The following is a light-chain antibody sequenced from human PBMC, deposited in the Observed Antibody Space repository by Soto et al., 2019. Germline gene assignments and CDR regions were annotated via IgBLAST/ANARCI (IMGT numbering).Light chain of an antibody. CDR1: SSDIGGYNF. V-gene: IGLV2-14*01. CDR2: EVS. J-gene: IGLJ1*01. CDR3: SSYRSTSTLYV. Sequence: QSVLTQPASVSGSPGQSITISCTGTSSDIGGYNFVSWYQQHPGKAPKLIIFEVSNRPSGVSHRFSGSKSDITASLTISGLQAGDEADYYCSSYRSTSTLYVFGTGTKATVL.